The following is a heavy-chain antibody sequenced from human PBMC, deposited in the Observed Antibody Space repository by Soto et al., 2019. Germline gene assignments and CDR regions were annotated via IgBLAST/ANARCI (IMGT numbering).Heavy chain of an antibody. J-gene: IGHJ4*02. V-gene: IGHV3-74*01. Sequence: PGGSLRLSCAASGFPFSNYWMHWVRQAPGKGLVWVSRINSDGSSTIYADSVKGRFTISRDNSKNTLYLQMNSLRAEDTAVYYCAKDYSSGWNYFDYWGQGTLVTVSS. CDR2: INSDGSST. CDR3: AKDYSSGWNYFDY. D-gene: IGHD6-19*01. CDR1: GFPFSNYW.